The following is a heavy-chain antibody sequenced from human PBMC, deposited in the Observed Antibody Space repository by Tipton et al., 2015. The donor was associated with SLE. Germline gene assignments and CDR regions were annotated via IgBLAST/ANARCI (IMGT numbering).Heavy chain of an antibody. J-gene: IGHJ6*02. CDR2: IYYTSGNA. V-gene: IGHV4-39*07. CDR1: GGSISSSSYY. D-gene: IGHD1-14*01. CDR3: VRQPPGGGPGYQYDMDV. Sequence: TLSLTCIVSGGSISSSSYYWGWIRQPPGKGLEWIGGIYYTSGNAYYNPSLKSRVTISLDTSKNQFSLKMTSVTAADTAVYYCVRQPPGGGPGYQYDMDVWGQGTAVTVSS.